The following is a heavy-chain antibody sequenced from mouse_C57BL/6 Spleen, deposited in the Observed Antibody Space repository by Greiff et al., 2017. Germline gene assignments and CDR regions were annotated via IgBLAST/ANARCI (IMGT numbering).Heavy chain of an antibody. D-gene: IGHD1-1*01. CDR2: IDPSDSYT. J-gene: IGHJ1*03. V-gene: IGHV1-50*01. CDR1: GYTFTSYW. Sequence: QVQLQQPGAELVKPGASVKLSCKASGYTFTSYWMPWVKQRPGQGLEWIGEIDPSDSYTNYNQKFKGKATLTVDTSSSTAYMQLSSLTSEDSAVYYCASSPYYYGSSDSYWYFDVWGTGTTVTVSS. CDR3: ASSPYYYGSSDSYWYFDV.